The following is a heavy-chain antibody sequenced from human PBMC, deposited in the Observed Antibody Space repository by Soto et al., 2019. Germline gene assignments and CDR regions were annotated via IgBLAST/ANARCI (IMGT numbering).Heavy chain of an antibody. J-gene: IGHJ4*02. Sequence: QLQLQESGPGLVKPSETLSLTCTVSGGSISSSSYYWGWIRQPPGKGLEWIGSIYYSGSTYYNPSHKRRVTISGDTSKYQGSLKLSSVTAADTAVYYCARHKARTDMVTRGFDYWGQGTLVTVSS. D-gene: IGHD5-18*01. CDR3: ARHKARTDMVTRGFDY. V-gene: IGHV4-39*01. CDR2: IYYSGST. CDR1: GGSISSSSYY.